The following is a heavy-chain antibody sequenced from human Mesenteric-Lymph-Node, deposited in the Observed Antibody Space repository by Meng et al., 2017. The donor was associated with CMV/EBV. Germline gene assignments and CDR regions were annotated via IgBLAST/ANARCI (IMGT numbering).Heavy chain of an antibody. CDR3: AREYSSGWYFDY. Sequence: CKASGYTLPGYYMHWVRQAPGQGLEWMGWINPNSGGTNNAQKFQGWVTMTRDTSISTAYMERSRLRSDDTAVYYCAREYSSGWYFDYWGQGTLVTVSS. CDR2: INPNSGGT. D-gene: IGHD6-19*01. V-gene: IGHV1-2*04. J-gene: IGHJ4*02. CDR1: GYTLPGYY.